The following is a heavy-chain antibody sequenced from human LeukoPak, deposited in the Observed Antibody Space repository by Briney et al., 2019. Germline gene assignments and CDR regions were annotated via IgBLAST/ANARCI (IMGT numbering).Heavy chain of an antibody. CDR2: INSDGSST. J-gene: IGHJ5*02. Sequence: GGSLRLSCVGSGFTFSSYWMHWVRQAPGKGLVWVSRINSDGSSTSYADSVKGRFTISRDNAKNTLYLQMNSLRAEDTAVYYCARDPAYCGGDCYGRRSRKNWFDPWGQGTLVTVSS. CDR1: GFTFSSYW. D-gene: IGHD2-21*02. V-gene: IGHV3-74*01. CDR3: ARDPAYCGGDCYGRRSRKNWFDP.